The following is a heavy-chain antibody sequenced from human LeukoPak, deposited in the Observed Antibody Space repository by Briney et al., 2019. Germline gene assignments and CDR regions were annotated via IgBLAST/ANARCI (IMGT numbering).Heavy chain of an antibody. D-gene: IGHD1-7*01. J-gene: IGHJ5*02. CDR3: AAAPRFNWNYALLLDP. V-gene: IGHV1-58*02. CDR1: GFTFTSSA. CDR2: IVVGSGNT. Sequence: SVKVSCKASGFTFTSSAMQRARQARGQRLEWIGLIVVGSGNTNYTQKFQERVTITRDMSTSTAYMELSSLRSGDTAVYYCAAAPRFNWNYALLLDPWGQGTLVTVSS.